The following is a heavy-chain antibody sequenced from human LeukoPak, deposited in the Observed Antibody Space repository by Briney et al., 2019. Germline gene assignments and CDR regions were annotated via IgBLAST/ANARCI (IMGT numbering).Heavy chain of an antibody. Sequence: PSQTLSLTCTVSGGSISSGSYYWSWIRQPAGKGLEWIGRIYTSGSTNYNPSLKSRVTISVDTSKNQFSLKLSSVTAADTAVYYCAGNYDFWSGYYVNWFDPWGQGTLVTVSS. V-gene: IGHV4-61*02. CDR3: AGNYDFWSGYYVNWFDP. D-gene: IGHD3-3*01. J-gene: IGHJ5*02. CDR2: IYTSGST. CDR1: GGSISSGSYY.